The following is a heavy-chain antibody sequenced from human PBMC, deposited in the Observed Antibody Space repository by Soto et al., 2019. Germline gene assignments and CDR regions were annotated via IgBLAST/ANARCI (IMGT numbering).Heavy chain of an antibody. CDR3: ARTDYDILTGYPNWFDP. Sequence: SETLSLTCTVSGGSISSYYWSWIRQPPGKGLEWIGYIYYSVSTNYNPSLKSRVTISVDTSKNQFSLKLSSVTAADTAVYYCARTDYDILTGYPNWFDPWGQGTLVTVSS. D-gene: IGHD3-9*01. J-gene: IGHJ5*02. V-gene: IGHV4-59*08. CDR1: GGSISSYY. CDR2: IYYSVST.